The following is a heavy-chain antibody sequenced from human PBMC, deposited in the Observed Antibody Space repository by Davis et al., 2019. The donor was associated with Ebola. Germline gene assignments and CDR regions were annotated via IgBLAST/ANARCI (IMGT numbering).Heavy chain of an antibody. CDR2: INHSGST. V-gene: IGHV4-34*01. CDR3: ARDSGWLLTGWFDP. CDR1: GGSFSGYY. Sequence: SETLSLTCAVYGGSFSGYYWSWIRQPPGKGLEWIGEINHSGSTNCNPSLKSRVTISVDKSKNQFSLKLSSVTAADTAVYYCARDSGWLLTGWFDPWGQGTLVTVSS. D-gene: IGHD5-12*01. J-gene: IGHJ5*02.